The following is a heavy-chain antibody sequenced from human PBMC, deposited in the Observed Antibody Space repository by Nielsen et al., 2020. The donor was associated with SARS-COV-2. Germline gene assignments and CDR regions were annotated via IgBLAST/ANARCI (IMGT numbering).Heavy chain of an antibody. CDR2: IYYSGST. J-gene: IGHJ4*02. CDR3: ARGLLGVAGTGY. Sequence: SETLSLTCTVSGGSISSYYWGWIRQPPGKGLEWIGYIYYSGSTNYNPSLKSRVTISVDTSKNQFSLKLSSVTAADTAVYYCARGLLGVAGTGYWGQGTLVTVSS. CDR1: GGSISSYY. D-gene: IGHD6-19*01. V-gene: IGHV4-59*01.